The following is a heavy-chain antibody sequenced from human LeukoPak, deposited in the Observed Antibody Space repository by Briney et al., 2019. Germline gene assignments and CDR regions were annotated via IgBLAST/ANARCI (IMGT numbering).Heavy chain of an antibody. CDR2: IHHSGTT. Sequence: WETLSLTCTVSDYSIRSGYYWDWIRQPPGKELEWIGSIHHSGTTYYNPSLKSRVTISVDTSKNQFSLKVKSVSAADTAVYYCARRTVGPTGRWFDSWGQGTLVTVSS. CDR1: DYSIRSGYY. J-gene: IGHJ5*01. V-gene: IGHV4-38-2*02. D-gene: IGHD1-26*01. CDR3: ARRTVGPTGRWFDS.